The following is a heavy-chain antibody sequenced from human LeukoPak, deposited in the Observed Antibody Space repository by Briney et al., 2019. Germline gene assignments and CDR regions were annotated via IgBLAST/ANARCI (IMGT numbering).Heavy chain of an antibody. CDR2: FDPEDGET. V-gene: IGHV1-24*01. J-gene: IGHJ5*02. Sequence: GASVKVSCKVSGYTLTELSMHWVRQAPGKGLEWMGGFDPEDGETIYAQKFQGRVTMTEDTSTDTAYMELSSLRSEDTAVYYCATDFRGAGWFDPWGQGTLVTVSS. CDR1: GYTLTELS. CDR3: ATDFRGAGWFDP. D-gene: IGHD3-10*01.